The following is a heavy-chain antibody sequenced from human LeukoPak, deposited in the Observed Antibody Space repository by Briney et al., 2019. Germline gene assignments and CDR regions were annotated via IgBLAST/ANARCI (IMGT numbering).Heavy chain of an antibody. J-gene: IGHJ4*02. Sequence: GSLRLSCAASAFTFTNYWMSWVRQAPGKGLEWVANIKEDGSEKYYVDSVKGRFTISRDNAKSSLYLQMNSLRAEDTAVYYCVRDNCTGTSCHHFDYWGQGTLVTASS. CDR1: AFTFTNYW. V-gene: IGHV3-7*01. CDR2: IKEDGSEK. CDR3: VRDNCTGTSCHHFDY. D-gene: IGHD2-2*01.